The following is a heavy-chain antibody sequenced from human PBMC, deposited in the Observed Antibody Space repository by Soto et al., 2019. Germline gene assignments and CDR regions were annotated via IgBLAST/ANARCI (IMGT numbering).Heavy chain of an antibody. CDR1: GFTFNNYD. CDR2: FSRDLVSP. D-gene: IGHD1-26*01. CDR3: VKEGRVGVEGFDF. Sequence: EVQLLDSGGGLVQPGGSVTLSCAASGFTFNNYDMHWVRQAPGEGLEWVAGFSRDLVSPLYGDSVKGRFTISRDNSKDTLYLQMNSLRVEDAAIYYCVKEGRVGVEGFDFWGQGTLVTVSS. V-gene: IGHV3-23*01. J-gene: IGHJ4*02.